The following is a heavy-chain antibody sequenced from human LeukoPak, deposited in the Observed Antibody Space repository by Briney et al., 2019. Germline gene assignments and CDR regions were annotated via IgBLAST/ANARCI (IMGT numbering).Heavy chain of an antibody. CDR2: IYYTGNT. V-gene: IGHV4-59*01. D-gene: IGHD2-15*01. CDR1: GDSLTNYF. J-gene: IGHJ4*02. Sequence: PSETLSLTCTVSGDSLTNYFWSWIRQPPGKGLEWIGYIYYTGNTNYKPSLKSRVTISVDTSTNQFSLMLRSVTAADTAVYYCARGRVAYSAYYFDFWGRGTMVTVSS. CDR3: ARGRVAYSAYYFDF.